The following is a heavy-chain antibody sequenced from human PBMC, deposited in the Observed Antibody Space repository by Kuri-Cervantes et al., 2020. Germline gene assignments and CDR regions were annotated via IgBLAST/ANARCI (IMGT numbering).Heavy chain of an antibody. D-gene: IGHD3-22*01. CDR2: ISWNSGSI. CDR1: GFTFDDYA. J-gene: IGHJ4*02. V-gene: IGHV3-9*01. CDR3: ARVPTYYYDSSSYYHFDY. Sequence: SLKISCAASGFTFDDYAMHWVRQAPGKGLEWVSGISWNSGSIGYADSVKGRFTISRDNAKNSLYLHMNSLRAEDTAVYYCARVPTYYYDSSSYYHFDYWGQGTLVTVSS.